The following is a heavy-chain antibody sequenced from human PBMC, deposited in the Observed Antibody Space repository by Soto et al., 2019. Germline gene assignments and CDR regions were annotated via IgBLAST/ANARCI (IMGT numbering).Heavy chain of an antibody. CDR3: ATLRGGSKQYSSGWYYFDY. V-gene: IGHV3-23*01. D-gene: IGHD6-19*01. Sequence: PGGSLRLSCAASGFTFSSYAMSWVRQAPGKGLEWVSAISGSGGSTYYADSVKGRFTISRDNSKNTLYLQMNSLRAEDTAVYYCATLRGGSKQYSSGWYYFDYWGQGTLVTVSS. CDR1: GFTFSSYA. CDR2: ISGSGGST. J-gene: IGHJ4*02.